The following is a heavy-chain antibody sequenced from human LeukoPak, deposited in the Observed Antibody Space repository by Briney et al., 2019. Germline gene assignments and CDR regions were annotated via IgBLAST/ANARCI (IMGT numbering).Heavy chain of an antibody. Sequence: PGGSLRLSCAASGFTFSSYSMNWVRQAPGKGLEWVSYISSSSSTIYYADSVKGRFTISRDNTYNSLYLQMNSLRAEDTAVYYCARGADSGWFGDLSFFYWGQGTLVTVSS. V-gene: IGHV3-48*04. CDR3: ARGADSGWFGDLSFFY. CDR2: ISSSSSTI. J-gene: IGHJ4*02. CDR1: GFTFSSYS. D-gene: IGHD3-10*01.